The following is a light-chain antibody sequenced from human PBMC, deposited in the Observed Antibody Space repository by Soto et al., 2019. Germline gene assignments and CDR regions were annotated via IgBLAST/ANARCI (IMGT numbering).Light chain of an antibody. CDR2: GAS. CDR1: QSISSN. V-gene: IGKV3-15*01. J-gene: IGKJ2*01. CDR3: QQYDSWPPYT. Sequence: EIVMTQSPATLSVSPGERATLSCRASQSISSNLAWYQQKPGQAPRLLIYGASTRATGLPARFSGGGSGTELTLTISSLQSEDFAVNYCQQYDSWPPYTFGQGTKLEIK.